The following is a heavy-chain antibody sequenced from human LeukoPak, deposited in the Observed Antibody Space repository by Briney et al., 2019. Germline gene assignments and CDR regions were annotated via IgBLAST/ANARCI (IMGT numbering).Heavy chain of an antibody. CDR1: GGSISSYY. J-gene: IGHJ3*02. CDR2: IYYSGST. V-gene: IGHV4-59*01. CDR3: ARSDLIVGLGAFDI. D-gene: IGHD1-26*01. Sequence: SETLSLTCTVSGGSISSYYWSWIRQPPGKGLEWIGYIYYSGSTNYNPSLKSRVTISVDTSKNQFSLKRSSVTAADTAVYYCARSDLIVGLGAFDIWGQGTMVTVSS.